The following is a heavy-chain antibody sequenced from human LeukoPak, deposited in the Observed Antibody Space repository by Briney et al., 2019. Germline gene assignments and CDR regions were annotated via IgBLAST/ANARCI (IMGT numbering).Heavy chain of an antibody. J-gene: IGHJ5*02. CDR3: TRLQIAVAGPNWFDP. V-gene: IGHV3-7*01. D-gene: IGHD6-19*01. Sequence: GGSLRLSCAASGFTFSSYAMSWVRQAPGKGLEWVANIKQDGSVQFYMDSLKGRFSVSRDNAKNSLYLQMNGLRVEDTAVYYCTRLQIAVAGPNWFDPWGQGTLVTVSS. CDR2: IKQDGSVQ. CDR1: GFTFSSYA.